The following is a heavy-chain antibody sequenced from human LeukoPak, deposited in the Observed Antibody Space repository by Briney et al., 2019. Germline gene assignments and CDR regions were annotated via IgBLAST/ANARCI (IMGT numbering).Heavy chain of an antibody. CDR1: GFTFSDYY. Sequence: GGSLRLSCAASGFTFSDYYMSWIRQAPGKGLEWVSYISSSGSTIYYADSVKGRFTISRDNAKNSLYLQMNSLRAEDTAVYYCARELYYYDSSGYYPASDYWGQGTLVTVSS. CDR2: ISSSGSTI. J-gene: IGHJ4*02. D-gene: IGHD3-22*01. V-gene: IGHV3-11*04. CDR3: ARELYYYDSSGYYPASDY.